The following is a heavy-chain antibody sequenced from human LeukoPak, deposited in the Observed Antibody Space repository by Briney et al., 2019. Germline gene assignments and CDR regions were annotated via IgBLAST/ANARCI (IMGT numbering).Heavy chain of an antibody. J-gene: IGHJ5*02. V-gene: IGHV4-4*02. Sequence: GSLRLSCAASGFTFSSYSMNWVRQPPGKGPEWIGEIYHSGSTNYNPSLKSRVTISVDKSKNQFSLKLSSVTAADTAVYYCARGGHYYDNPSWFDPWGQGTLVTVSS. D-gene: IGHD3-22*01. CDR3: ARGGHYYDNPSWFDP. CDR2: IYHSGST. CDR1: GFTFSSYSM.